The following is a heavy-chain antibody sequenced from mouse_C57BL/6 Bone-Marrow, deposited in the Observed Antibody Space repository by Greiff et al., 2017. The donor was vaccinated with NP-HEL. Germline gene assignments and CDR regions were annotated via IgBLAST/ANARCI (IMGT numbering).Heavy chain of an antibody. D-gene: IGHD2-3*01. CDR2: IDPSDSYT. J-gene: IGHJ3*01. V-gene: IGHV1-50*01. CDR1: GYTFTSYW. Sequence: QVQLQQPGAELVKPGASVKLSCKASGYTFTSYWMQWVKQRPGQGLEWIGEIDPSDSYTNYNQKFKGKATLTVDTSSSTAYMQLSSLTSEDSAVDYCARDDGYYAYWGQGTLVTVSA. CDR3: ARDDGYYAY.